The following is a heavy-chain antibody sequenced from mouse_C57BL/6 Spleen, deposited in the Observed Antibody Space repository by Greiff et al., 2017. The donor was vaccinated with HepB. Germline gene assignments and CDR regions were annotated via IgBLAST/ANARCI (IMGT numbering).Heavy chain of an antibody. CDR1: GFTFTDYY. J-gene: IGHJ2*01. CDR2: IRNKANGYTT. D-gene: IGHD1-1*01. Sequence: EVMLVESGGGLVQPGGSLSLSCAASGFTFTDYYMSWVRQPPGKALEWLGFIRNKANGYTTEYSASVKGRFTISRDNSQSILDLQMNALRAEDSATYYCARSRTVVAYYFDYWGQGTTLTVSS. V-gene: IGHV7-3*01. CDR3: ARSRTVVAYYFDY.